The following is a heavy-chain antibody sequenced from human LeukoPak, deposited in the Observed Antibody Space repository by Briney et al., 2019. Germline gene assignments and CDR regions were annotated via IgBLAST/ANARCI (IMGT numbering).Heavy chain of an antibody. Sequence: ASVKVSCKASGYTFTSYAMNWVRQAPGQGLEWMGWINTNTGNPTYAQGFTGRFVFSLDTSVSTAYLQISSLKAEDTAVYYCASNPYYDILTGLDYWGQGTLVTVSS. V-gene: IGHV7-4-1*02. CDR3: ASNPYYDILTGLDY. CDR1: GYTFTSYA. J-gene: IGHJ4*02. D-gene: IGHD3-9*01. CDR2: INTNTGNP.